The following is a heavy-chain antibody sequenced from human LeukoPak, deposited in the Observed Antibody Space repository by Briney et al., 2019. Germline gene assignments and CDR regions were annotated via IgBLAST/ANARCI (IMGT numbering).Heavy chain of an antibody. CDR1: GFTFSTYS. J-gene: IGHJ4*02. CDR2: ISSSSTYI. V-gene: IGHV3-21*04. D-gene: IGHD3-22*01. Sequence: GGSLRLSCAASGFTFSTYSMNWVRQAPGKGLEWVSSISSSSTYIYYADSVKGRFTISRDNAKNSLYLQMNSLRAEDTAVYYCAKVEPYYYDSSGQLGFWGQGTLVTVSS. CDR3: AKVEPYYYDSSGQLGF.